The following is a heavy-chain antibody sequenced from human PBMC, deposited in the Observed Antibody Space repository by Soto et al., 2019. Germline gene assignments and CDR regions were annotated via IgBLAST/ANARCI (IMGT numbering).Heavy chain of an antibody. Sequence: GGSLRLSCAASGFTFSSYAMHWVRQAPGKGLEWVAVISYDGSNKYYADSGKGRFTISRDNSKNTLYLQMNSLRAEDTAVYYCARPGENVLVWFGESKNTEGAFDIWGQGTMVTVSS. J-gene: IGHJ3*02. D-gene: IGHD3-10*01. CDR3: ARPGENVLVWFGESKNTEGAFDI. CDR2: ISYDGSNK. CDR1: GFTFSSYA. V-gene: IGHV3-30-3*01.